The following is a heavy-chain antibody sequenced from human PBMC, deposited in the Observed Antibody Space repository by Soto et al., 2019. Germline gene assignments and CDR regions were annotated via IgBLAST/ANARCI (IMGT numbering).Heavy chain of an antibody. D-gene: IGHD6-13*01. V-gene: IGHV4-34*01. CDR2: INQSRST. J-gene: IGHJ2*01. Sequence: SETLSLTCAVYGGSFSGYCRSWLRQHPGKGLEWVGDINQSRSTSNNLALKSRVTMSVDTCKKQFSLKLSSVTAAGTAVYYCARRQQLVRQNWYFDLWGRGTLV. CDR1: GGSFSGYC. CDR3: ARRQQLVRQNWYFDL.